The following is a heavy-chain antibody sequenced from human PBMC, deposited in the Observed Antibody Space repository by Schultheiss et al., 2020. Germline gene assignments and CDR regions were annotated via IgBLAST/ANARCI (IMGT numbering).Heavy chain of an antibody. CDR3: ARDTPDSGWIYDE. CDR1: GYTFTGYY. D-gene: IGHD5/OR15-5a*01. V-gene: IGHV1-2*02. J-gene: IGHJ4*02. CDR2: INPNSGGT. Sequence: GESLKISCKASGYTFTGYYMHWVRQAPGQGLEWMGWINPNSGGTNYAQKFQGRVTMTRDTSISTVYMDLRSLRSDDTAVYYCARDTPDSGWIYDEWGQGTLVTVSS.